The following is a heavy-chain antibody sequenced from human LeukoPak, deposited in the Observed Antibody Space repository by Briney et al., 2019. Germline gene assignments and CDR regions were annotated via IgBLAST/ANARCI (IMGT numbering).Heavy chain of an antibody. V-gene: IGHV4-59*12. J-gene: IGHJ4*02. CDR3: ARDLLFDYGDFDY. Sequence: PSETLSLTCTVSGGSISSYYWSWIRQPPGKGLEWIGYIYYSGSTNYNPSLKSRVTISVDTSKNQFSLKLSSVTAADTAVYYCARDLLFDYGDFDYWGQGTLVTVSS. D-gene: IGHD4-17*01. CDR2: IYYSGST. CDR1: GGSISSYY.